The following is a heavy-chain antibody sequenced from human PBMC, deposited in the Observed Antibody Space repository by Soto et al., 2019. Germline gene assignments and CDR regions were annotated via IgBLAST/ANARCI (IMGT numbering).Heavy chain of an antibody. Sequence: PVKRSCKASGYTFTSYHMHWVRQAPGQGLEWMGRISPKGGSTNYAQKFQGRVTMTTDTSTSTAYMELRSLRSDDTAVYFCARESRGYSYAYFGYWGQGTLVTVSS. V-gene: IGHV1-46*01. CDR3: ARESRGYSYAYFGY. J-gene: IGHJ4*02. CDR2: ISPKGGST. CDR1: GYTFTSYH. D-gene: IGHD5-18*01.